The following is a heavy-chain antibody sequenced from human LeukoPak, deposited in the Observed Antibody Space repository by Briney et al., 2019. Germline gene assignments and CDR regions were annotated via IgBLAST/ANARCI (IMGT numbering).Heavy chain of an antibody. J-gene: IGHJ4*02. Sequence: SETLSLTCTVSGDSVSSGSYYWSWIRQPPGKGLEWIGYVFYSGNTNYNPSLKSRVTISVDTSKNQFSLKLSSVTAADTAVYYCARGRPWLRLGELSSGRFGIDYWGQGTLVTVSS. CDR2: VFYSGNT. V-gene: IGHV4-61*01. CDR3: ARGRPWLRLGELSSGRFGIDY. D-gene: IGHD3-16*02. CDR1: GDSVSSGSYY.